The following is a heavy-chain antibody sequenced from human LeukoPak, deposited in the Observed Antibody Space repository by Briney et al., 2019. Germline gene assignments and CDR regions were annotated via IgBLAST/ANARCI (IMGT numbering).Heavy chain of an antibody. V-gene: IGHV3-23*01. CDR2: FSGSGGST. CDR3: AKGKKGLWFGVFGY. J-gene: IGHJ4*02. CDR1: GFTFSSYA. Sequence: GGSLRLSCAASGFTFSSYAMSWVRQAPGKGLEWVSGFSGSGGSTYYADSVQGRFTISRDNSKNTLYLQMNSLRAEDTAVYYCAKGKKGLWFGVFGYWGQGTLVTVSS. D-gene: IGHD3-10*01.